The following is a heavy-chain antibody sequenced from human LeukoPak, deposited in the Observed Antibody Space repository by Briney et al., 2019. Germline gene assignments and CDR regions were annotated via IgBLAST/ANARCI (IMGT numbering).Heavy chain of an antibody. Sequence: SETLSLTCAVYGGSFSGYYWSWIRQPPGKGLEWMGEINHSGSTNYNPSLKSRVTISVDTSKNQFSLKLSSVTAADTAVYYCARAPEEDIAVAGGFVYWGQGTLVTVSS. CDR2: INHSGST. D-gene: IGHD6-19*01. CDR1: GGSFSGYY. V-gene: IGHV4-34*01. CDR3: ARAPEEDIAVAGGFVY. J-gene: IGHJ4*02.